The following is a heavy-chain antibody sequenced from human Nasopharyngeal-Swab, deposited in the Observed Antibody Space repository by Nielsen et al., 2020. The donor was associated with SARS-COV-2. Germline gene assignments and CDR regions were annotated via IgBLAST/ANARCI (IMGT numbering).Heavy chain of an antibody. Sequence: GESLKISCAASGFTFSSFGVHWVRQAPGKGLEWVAFIAHDASNEYYGDSVKGRFSISRNSSKNTLYLQMDSLRGEDTAVYYCARDAPAHYGAFYWGRGTLVTVSS. V-gene: IGHV3-30*03. CDR3: ARDAPAHYGAFY. CDR1: GFTFSSFG. D-gene: IGHD4-17*01. J-gene: IGHJ4*02. CDR2: IAHDASNE.